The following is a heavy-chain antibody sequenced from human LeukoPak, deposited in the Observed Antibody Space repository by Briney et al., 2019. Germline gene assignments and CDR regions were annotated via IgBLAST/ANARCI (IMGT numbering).Heavy chain of an antibody. CDR2: FSSSGGSI. CDR1: GFTFSGSE. Sequence: PGGSLRLSCAASGFTFSGSEMNWVRQAPGKGLEWVSGFSSSGGSIYYADSVQGQFTISRDNAKNSLHLQRNSRRAEDTAVYYCAAAGFDYWGQGTLVTVSS. CDR3: AAAGFDY. V-gene: IGHV3-48*03. J-gene: IGHJ4*02.